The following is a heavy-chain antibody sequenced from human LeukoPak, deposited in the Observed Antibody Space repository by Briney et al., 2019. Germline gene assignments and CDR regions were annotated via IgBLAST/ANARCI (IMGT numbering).Heavy chain of an antibody. CDR1: GGSFSGYY. D-gene: IGHD2/OR15-2a*01. V-gene: IGHV4-34*01. CDR2: INHSGST. CDR3: ARGLHFYGMDV. J-gene: IGHJ6*02. Sequence: SETLSLTCAVYGGSFSGYYWSWIRQPPGRGLEWIGEINHSGSTNYNPSLKSRVTISVDTSKNQFSLKLGSVTAADTAVYYCARGLHFYGMDVWGQGTTVTVSS.